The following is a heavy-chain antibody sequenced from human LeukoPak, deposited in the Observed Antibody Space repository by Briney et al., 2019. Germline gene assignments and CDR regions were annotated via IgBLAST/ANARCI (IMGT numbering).Heavy chain of an antibody. CDR2: ISSSSNTI. J-gene: IGHJ4*02. V-gene: IGHV3-48*01. Sequence: GGSLRLSCAAPGFNFSTYTMNWVRQAPGKGLEWVSSISSSSNTIYYADSVKGRFTISRDNAKNSLYLQMNSLRAEDTAVYYCARAGNVDYWGQGTLVTVSS. CDR1: GFNFSTYT. CDR3: ARAGNVDY.